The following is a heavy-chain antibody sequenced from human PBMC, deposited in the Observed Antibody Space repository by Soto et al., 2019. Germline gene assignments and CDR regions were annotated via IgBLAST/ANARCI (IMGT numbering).Heavy chain of an antibody. CDR1: GFTFSSYA. V-gene: IGHV3-23*01. CDR2: ISGSGGST. Sequence: SLRLSCAASGFTFSSYAMSWVRQAPGKGLEWVSAISGSGGSTYYADSVKGRFTISRDNSKNTLYLQMNSLRAEDTAVYYCAKVIEGGDYYFDYWGQGTLVTVSS. J-gene: IGHJ4*02. D-gene: IGHD3-16*01. CDR3: AKVIEGGDYYFDY.